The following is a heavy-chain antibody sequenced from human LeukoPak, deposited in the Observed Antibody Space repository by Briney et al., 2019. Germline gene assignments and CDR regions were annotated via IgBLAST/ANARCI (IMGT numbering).Heavy chain of an antibody. Sequence: GGSLRLSCAASGFTFISFAMHWVRQAPGKGLEWVAVISYDGSNKYYADSVKGRFTISRDNSKNTLYLQMNSLRAEDTAVYYCATLPHTFAVAGTVLDYWGQGTLVTVSS. CDR2: ISYDGSNK. J-gene: IGHJ4*02. V-gene: IGHV3-30*04. CDR1: GFTFISFA. D-gene: IGHD6-19*01. CDR3: ATLPHTFAVAGTVLDY.